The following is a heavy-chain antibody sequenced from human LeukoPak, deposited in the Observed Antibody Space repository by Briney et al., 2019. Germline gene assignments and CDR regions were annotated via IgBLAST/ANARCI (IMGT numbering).Heavy chain of an antibody. CDR2: ISSSSSYI. Sequence: GGSLRLSCAASGFTFSSYSMNWVRQAPGKGLEWVSSISSSSSYIYYADSVKGRFTISRDNAKNSLYLQMNSLRAEDTAVYYCARGQWSSGGGFDIWGQGTMVTVSS. CDR1: GFTFSSYS. V-gene: IGHV3-21*01. CDR3: ARGQWSSGGGFDI. D-gene: IGHD2-8*02. J-gene: IGHJ3*02.